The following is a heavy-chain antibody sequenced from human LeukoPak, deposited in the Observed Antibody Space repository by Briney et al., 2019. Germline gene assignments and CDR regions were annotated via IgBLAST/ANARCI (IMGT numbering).Heavy chain of an antibody. Sequence: SETLSLTCAVYGGSFSGYYWSWIRQPPGKGLEWIGYIYYSGSTNYNPSLKSRVTISVDTSKNQFSLKLSSVTAADTAVYYCARDRDYSDAFDIWGQGTMVTVSS. CDR2: IYYSGST. CDR1: GGSFSGYY. J-gene: IGHJ3*02. V-gene: IGHV4-59*01. D-gene: IGHD2-15*01. CDR3: ARDRDYSDAFDI.